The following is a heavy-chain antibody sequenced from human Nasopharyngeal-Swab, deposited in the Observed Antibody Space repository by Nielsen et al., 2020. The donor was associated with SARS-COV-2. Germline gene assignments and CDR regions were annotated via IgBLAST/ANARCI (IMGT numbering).Heavy chain of an antibody. CDR1: GGSLNNYW. D-gene: IGHD3-9*01. CDR3: ARVAVVPAASGWVYDILTGGLTPIHIDV. Sequence: SETLSLTCAVYGGSLNNYWWSWIRQTPGKGLEWIGEIYHRGTTNYNPSLKSRVTISVDTSKNQFSLELISVTAADTAVYYCARVAVVPAASGWVYDILTGGLTPIHIDVWGQGTTVTVSS. J-gene: IGHJ6*02. CDR2: IYHRGTT. V-gene: IGHV4-34*01.